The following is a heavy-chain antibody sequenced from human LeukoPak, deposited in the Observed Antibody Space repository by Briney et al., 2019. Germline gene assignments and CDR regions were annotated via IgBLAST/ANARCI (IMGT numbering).Heavy chain of an antibody. J-gene: IGHJ4*02. D-gene: IGHD3-3*01. CDR3: ARTITIFGVVPGDY. Sequence: ASVKVSCKASGYTFTSYGISWVRQAPGQGLEWMGWISAYNGNTNYAQKLQGRVTMTTDTSTSTAYMELRSLRSDDTAVDYCARTITIFGVVPGDYWGQGTLVTVSS. CDR1: GYTFTSYG. V-gene: IGHV1-18*01. CDR2: ISAYNGNT.